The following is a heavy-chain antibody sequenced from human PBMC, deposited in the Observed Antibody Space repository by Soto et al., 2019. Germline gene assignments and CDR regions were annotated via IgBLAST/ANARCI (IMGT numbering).Heavy chain of an antibody. V-gene: IGHV4-30-4*01. D-gene: IGHD4-17*01. J-gene: IGHJ4*02. Sequence: SETLSLTCTVSGGSISSGGYYWSWIRQPPGKGLEWIGYIYYSGSTYYNPSLKSRVTISVDTSKNQFSLKLSSVTAADTAVYYCARLMTTVTDFDYWGQGTLVTVSS. CDR1: GGSISSGGYY. CDR3: ARLMTTVTDFDY. CDR2: IYYSGST.